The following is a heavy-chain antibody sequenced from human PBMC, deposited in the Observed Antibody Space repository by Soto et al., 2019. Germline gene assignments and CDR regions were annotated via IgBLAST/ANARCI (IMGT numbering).Heavy chain of an antibody. D-gene: IGHD6-13*01. CDR2: IIPIFGTA. CDR1: GGTFSSYA. V-gene: IGHV1-69*05. Sequence: SVKVSCKASGGTFSSYAISRVRQAPGQGLEWMGGIIPIFGTANYAQKFQGRVTMTRDTSISTAYMELSRLRSDDTAVYYCARSMGDSSSWFDFDYWGQGTLVTVSS. CDR3: ARSMGDSSSWFDFDY. J-gene: IGHJ4*02.